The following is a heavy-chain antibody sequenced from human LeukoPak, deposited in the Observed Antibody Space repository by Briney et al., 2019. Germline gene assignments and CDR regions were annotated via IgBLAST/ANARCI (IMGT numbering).Heavy chain of an antibody. CDR3: ARGRGYDFWSGYHHMDV. D-gene: IGHD3-3*01. Sequence: PSETLSLTCTVSGGSISSNTYYWGWIRRPPGKGLEWIGNIHYSGSTNYNPSLKSRVTISVDTSKNQFSLKLSSVTAADTAVYYCARGRGYDFWSGYHHMDVWGKGTTVTVSS. V-gene: IGHV4-39*07. CDR2: IHYSGST. CDR1: GGSISSNTYY. J-gene: IGHJ6*03.